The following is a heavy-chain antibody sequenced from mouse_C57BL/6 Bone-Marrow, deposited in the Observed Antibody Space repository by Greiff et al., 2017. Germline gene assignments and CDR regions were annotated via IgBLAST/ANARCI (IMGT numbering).Heavy chain of an antibody. V-gene: IGHV5-6*01. CDR1: GFTFSSYG. CDR2: ISSGGSYT. J-gene: IGHJ2*01. CDR3: ARHPLLPYYFDY. D-gene: IGHD1-1*01. Sequence: EVHLVESGGDLVKPGGSLKLSCAASGFTFSSYGMSWVRQTPDKRLEWVATISSGGSYTYYPDSVKGRFTISRDNAKNTLYLQISILKSEDTAMYYCARHPLLPYYFDYWGQGTTLTVSS.